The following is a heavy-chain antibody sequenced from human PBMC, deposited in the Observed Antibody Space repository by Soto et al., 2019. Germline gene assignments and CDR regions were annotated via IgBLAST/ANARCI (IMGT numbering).Heavy chain of an antibody. J-gene: IGHJ4*02. Sequence: GGSLRLSCAASGFTFSSYAMPWVRQAPGKGLEYVSAISSNGGSTYYANSVKGRFTISRDNSKNTLYLQMGSLRAEDMAVYYCANYLDDSSGYYLTQPRDYWGQGTLVSDSS. V-gene: IGHV3-64*01. CDR2: ISSNGGST. CDR1: GFTFSSYA. CDR3: ANYLDDSSGYYLTQPRDY. D-gene: IGHD3-22*01.